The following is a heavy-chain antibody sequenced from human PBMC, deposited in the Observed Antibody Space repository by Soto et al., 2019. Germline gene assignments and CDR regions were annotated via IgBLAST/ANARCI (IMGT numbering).Heavy chain of an antibody. CDR2: ISSSSSYI. J-gene: IGHJ4*02. CDR3: APTGGVDIDY. CDR1: GFTFSSYS. V-gene: IGHV3-21*03. Sequence: EVQLVESGGGLVKPGGSLRLSCAASGFTFSSYSMNWVRQAPGKGLEWGASISSSSSYIYYADSVKGRFTTSRDNAKDSLYLKMNSKRAEDKAVDYCAPTGGVDIDYWGQGTLITVSS. D-gene: IGHD2-8*02.